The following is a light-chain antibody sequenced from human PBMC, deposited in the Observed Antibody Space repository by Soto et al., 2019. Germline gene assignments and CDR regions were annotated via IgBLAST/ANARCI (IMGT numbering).Light chain of an antibody. V-gene: IGKV3-15*01. CDR3: QQYNNWPRT. Sequence: EIVMTQSPATLSVSPGERATLSCRASQSVSGNLAWYQQKPGQAPRLLIYGASTRATGIPARFSGSGSGTEFTRPISSLQSEDFAVYYCQQYNNWPRTFGQGTKVEIK. CDR2: GAS. CDR1: QSVSGN. J-gene: IGKJ1*01.